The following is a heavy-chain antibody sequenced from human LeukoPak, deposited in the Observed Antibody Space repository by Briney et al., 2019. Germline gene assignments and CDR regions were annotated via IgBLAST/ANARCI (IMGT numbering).Heavy chain of an antibody. CDR3: ARESRGSYSGGFDY. CDR2: INAGNGNT. J-gene: IGHJ4*02. Sequence: ASVKVSCKASGYTFTSYAMHWVRQAPGQRLEWMGWINAGNGNTKYSQKFQGRVTITRDTSASTAYVELSSLRSEDTAVYYCARESRGSYSGGFDYWGQGTLVTVSS. V-gene: IGHV1-3*01. D-gene: IGHD1-26*01. CDR1: GYTFTSYA.